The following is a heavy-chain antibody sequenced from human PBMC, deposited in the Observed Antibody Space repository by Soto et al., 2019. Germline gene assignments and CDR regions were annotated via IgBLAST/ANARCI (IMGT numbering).Heavy chain of an antibody. V-gene: IGHV4-39*01. CDR1: GGSISSYY. Sequence: SETLSLTCTVSGGSISSYYWGWIRQSPGKGLEWIGNIYASGTTYYNPSLKSRVTISVDKSKNQFSLKLSSVTAADTAVYYCARPEYSGSNFSFDYWGQGILVTVSS. D-gene: IGHD1-26*01. CDR3: ARPEYSGSNFSFDY. CDR2: IYASGTT. J-gene: IGHJ4*02.